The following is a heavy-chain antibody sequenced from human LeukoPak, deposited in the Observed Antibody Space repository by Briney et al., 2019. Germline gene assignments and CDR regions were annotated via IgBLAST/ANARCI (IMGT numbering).Heavy chain of an antibody. Sequence: GGSLRLSCAASGFTFSSYWMHWVRQAPGRGLDWVTGISYDGSNQEYADSVKGRFTISRDNSKNTLYLQMNSLRAEDTAVYYCAKDGGVRGPDYYYYMDVWGKGTTVTISS. CDR3: AKDGGVRGPDYYYYMDV. J-gene: IGHJ6*03. CDR2: ISYDGSNQ. D-gene: IGHD3-10*01. CDR1: GFTFSSYW. V-gene: IGHV3-30*18.